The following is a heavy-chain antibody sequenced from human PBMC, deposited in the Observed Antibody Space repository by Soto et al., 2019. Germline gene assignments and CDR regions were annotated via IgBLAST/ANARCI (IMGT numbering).Heavy chain of an antibody. CDR3: ARARLWFGELFPYYFDY. Sequence: QVQLQESGPGLVKPSQTLSLTCTVSGGSISSGDYYWSWIRQPPGKGLEWIGYIYYSGSTYYNPSLKSRVTISVDTSKNQFSLKLSSVTAADTAVYYCARARLWFGELFPYYFDYWGQGTLVTVSS. CDR1: GGSISSGDYY. D-gene: IGHD3-10*01. V-gene: IGHV4-30-4*01. CDR2: IYYSGST. J-gene: IGHJ4*02.